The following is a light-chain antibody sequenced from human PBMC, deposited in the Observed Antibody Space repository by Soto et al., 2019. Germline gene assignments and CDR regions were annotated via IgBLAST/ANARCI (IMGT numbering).Light chain of an antibody. V-gene: IGLV1-40*01. Sequence: QLVLTQPPSVSGAPGQRVNISCTGSSSNIGAGYDVHWYQQLPGTAPKLLIYGNTDRPSGVPDRFSGSKSGTSASLAITGLQAEDEADYYCQSYDSSLNGVVFGGGTKLTVL. CDR3: QSYDSSLNGVV. CDR2: GNT. J-gene: IGLJ2*01. CDR1: SSNIGAGYD.